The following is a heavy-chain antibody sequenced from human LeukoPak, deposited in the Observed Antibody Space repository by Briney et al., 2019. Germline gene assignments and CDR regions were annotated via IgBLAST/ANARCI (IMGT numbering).Heavy chain of an antibody. CDR2: IYYSGST. Sequence: SETLSLTCTVSGGSISSSSYYWGWLRQPPGKGLEWIGSIYYSGSTYYNPPLKSRVTISVDTSKNQFSLKLSSVAAAAPAVYYSARHPELSDIAVAGPGQYYFDYWGQGTLVTVSS. J-gene: IGHJ4*02. D-gene: IGHD6-19*01. V-gene: IGHV4-39*01. CDR3: ARHPELSDIAVAGPGQYYFDY. CDR1: GGSISSSSYY.